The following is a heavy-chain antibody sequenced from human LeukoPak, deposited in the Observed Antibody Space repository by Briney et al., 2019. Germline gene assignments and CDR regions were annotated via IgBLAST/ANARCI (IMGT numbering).Heavy chain of an antibody. Sequence: GGSLRLSCAASGFNLRDYAMNWVRQAPGKGLEWVSGMSGSGDRTDYADSVKGRFTMSRDNSMNTLYLHMNSLRAEDTALYYCAKRRRDGYNSPIDYWGQGTLVTVSS. CDR1: GFNLRDYA. D-gene: IGHD5-24*01. J-gene: IGHJ4*02. CDR2: MSGSGDRT. CDR3: AKRRRDGYNSPIDY. V-gene: IGHV3-23*01.